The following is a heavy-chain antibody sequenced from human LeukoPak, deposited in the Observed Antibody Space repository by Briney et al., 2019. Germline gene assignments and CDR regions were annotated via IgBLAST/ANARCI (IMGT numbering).Heavy chain of an antibody. J-gene: IGHJ1*01. D-gene: IGHD2/OR15-2a*01. V-gene: IGHV4-30-2*01. CDR2: IYHSGST. CDR1: GGSISSGGYY. CDR3: ATYSITGAWAEYFLH. Sequence: YPSQTLSLTCTVSGGSISSGGYYWSWIRQPPGKGLEWIGYIYHSGSTYYNPSLKSRVTISVDRSKNQFSLKLSSVTAADTAVYYCATYSITGAWAEYFLHWGQGTLVTVSS.